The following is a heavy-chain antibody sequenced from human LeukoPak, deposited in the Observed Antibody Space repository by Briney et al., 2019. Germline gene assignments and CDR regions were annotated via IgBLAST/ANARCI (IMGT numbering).Heavy chain of an antibody. D-gene: IGHD4-17*01. CDR1: GFTFNSYP. J-gene: IGHJ4*02. CDR2: ISRNGGST. Sequence: GGSLRLSCSASGFTFNSYPVHWVRQAPGKGLEYVSGISRNGGSTYYADSVKGRFTISRDNSKNTLYLQMSSLRAEDTAVYYCARNRGDPSYFDYWGQGILVTVSS. V-gene: IGHV3-64D*06. CDR3: ARNRGDPSYFDY.